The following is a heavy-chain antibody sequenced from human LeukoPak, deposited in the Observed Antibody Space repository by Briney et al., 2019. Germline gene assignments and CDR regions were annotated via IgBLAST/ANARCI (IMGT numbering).Heavy chain of an antibody. CDR3: AKDTKFSKYLNYYHGMDV. CDR2: ISGSGEDT. D-gene: IGHD3-10*02. V-gene: IGHV3-23*01. CDR1: GFTFTSFA. J-gene: IGHJ6*02. Sequence: GGSLRLSCATSGFTFTSFAMNWVRQAPGKGLEWVSAISGSGEDTYYADSVKGRFTISRDHYKNTVFLQMNSLRAEDTAVYYCAKDTKFSKYLNYYHGMDVWGQGTTVIVSS.